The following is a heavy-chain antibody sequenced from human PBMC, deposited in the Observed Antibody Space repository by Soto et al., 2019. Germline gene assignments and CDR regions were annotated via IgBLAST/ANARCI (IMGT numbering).Heavy chain of an antibody. Sequence: QVQLQESGPGLVKPSETLSLTCTVSGGSISSYYWSWIRQPPGKGLEWIGYIYYSGSTNYNPSLKRRVTRSVETSKNQFSLKLSSVTAAATAVYYCESMLDYWGQGTLVTVSS. V-gene: IGHV4-59*01. CDR2: IYYSGST. J-gene: IGHJ4*02. D-gene: IGHD2-8*01. CDR3: ESMLDY. CDR1: GGSISSYY.